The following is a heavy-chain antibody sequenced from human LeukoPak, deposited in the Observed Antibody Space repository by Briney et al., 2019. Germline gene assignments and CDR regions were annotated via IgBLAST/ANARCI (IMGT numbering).Heavy chain of an antibody. J-gene: IGHJ4*02. V-gene: IGHV4-59*08. Sequence: SETLSLTCTVSGGSISSYYWSWIRQPPGKGLEWIGYIYYSGSTNYNPSLKSRVTISVDTSKNQFSLNLKSVTAADTAVYYCVRGHRDNWHLDLAHWGQGTLVTVSS. D-gene: IGHD1-20*01. CDR2: IYYSGST. CDR3: VRGHRDNWHLDLAH. CDR1: GGSISSYY.